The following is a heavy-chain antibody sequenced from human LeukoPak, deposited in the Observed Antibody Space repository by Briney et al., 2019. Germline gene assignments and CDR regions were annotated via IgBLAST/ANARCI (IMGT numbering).Heavy chain of an antibody. CDR1: VYTFTGYY. Sequence: ASVKGSCKASVYTFTGYYMHWVRQAPGQGLEWMGWINPNSGDTNYAQKFQGRVTMTRDTSISTAYMELSRLTSDDTAVYYCARLSVVAATYKWFDPWGQGTLVTVSS. D-gene: IGHD2-15*01. CDR3: ARLSVVAATYKWFDP. CDR2: INPNSGDT. V-gene: IGHV1-2*02. J-gene: IGHJ5*02.